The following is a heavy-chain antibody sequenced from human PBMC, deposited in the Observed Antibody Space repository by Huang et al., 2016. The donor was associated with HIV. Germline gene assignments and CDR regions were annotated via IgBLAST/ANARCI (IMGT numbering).Heavy chain of an antibody. Sequence: VESGGRLVQPGWSIRLSCVGSTFRFGAYWMSWVRQSPGKGLEWVANIKQDESEKYDVDSVKGRFNISRDNAKKVLFLEMNNVRVEDTATYYCATKTAAMDIWGQGTTVTVS. CDR3: ATKTAAMDI. CDR1: TFRFGAYW. J-gene: IGHJ6*02. D-gene: IGHD1-7*01. V-gene: IGHV3-7*01. CDR2: IKQDESEK.